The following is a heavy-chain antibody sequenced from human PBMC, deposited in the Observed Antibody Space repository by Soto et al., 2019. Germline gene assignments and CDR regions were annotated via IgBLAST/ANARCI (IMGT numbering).Heavy chain of an antibody. D-gene: IGHD3-22*01. CDR1: GFTFSSYS. J-gene: IGHJ6*02. V-gene: IGHV3-21*01. Sequence: GGSLRLSCAASGFTFSSYSMNWVRQAPGKGLEWVSSISSSSYIYYADSVKGRFTISRDNAKNSLYLQMNSLRAEDTAVYYCAGVSITMIRTHYYYYGMDVWGQGTTVTVSS. CDR3: AGVSITMIRTHYYYYGMDV. CDR2: ISSSSYI.